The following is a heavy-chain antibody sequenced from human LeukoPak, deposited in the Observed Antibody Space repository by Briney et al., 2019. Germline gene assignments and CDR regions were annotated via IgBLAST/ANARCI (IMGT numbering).Heavy chain of an antibody. D-gene: IGHD6-13*01. CDR3: ARPGAAGLYYYYMDV. J-gene: IGHJ6*03. CDR1: GGTFNSYA. CDR2: IIPIFGTT. Sequence: GASVKVSCKASGGTFNSYAISWVRQAPGQGLEWMGGIIPIFGTTNYARKFRGRVTLTADKSTRTAYMELSSLRSEDTAVYYCARPGAAGLYYYYMDVWGKGTTVTVSS. V-gene: IGHV1-69*06.